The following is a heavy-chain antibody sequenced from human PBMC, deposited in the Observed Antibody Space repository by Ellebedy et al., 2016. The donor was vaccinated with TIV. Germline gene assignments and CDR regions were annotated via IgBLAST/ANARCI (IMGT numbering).Heavy chain of an antibody. CDR2: ISGDGVNT. CDR3: AKGSSSGFNYDRVGFQY. D-gene: IGHD3-22*01. Sequence: GGSLRLSCAASGFTFGSFAMHWVRQAPGKGLEWLSVISGDGVNTYSAASVKGRFTITRDNFKNTLFLQVNRLRADDTAVYYCAKGSSSGFNYDRVGFQYWGQGTLVTVSS. CDR1: GFTFGSFA. J-gene: IGHJ4*02. V-gene: IGHV3-23*01.